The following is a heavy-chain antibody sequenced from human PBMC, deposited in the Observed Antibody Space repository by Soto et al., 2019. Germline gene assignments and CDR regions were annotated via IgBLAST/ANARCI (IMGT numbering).Heavy chain of an antibody. CDR2: IYTSGST. Sequence: LSLTFTVSGGSISSYYWSWIRQPAGKGLEWIGRIYTSGSTNYNPSLKSRVTMSVDTSKNQFSLKLSSVTAADTAVYYCARDSNMVRGVTATWGAFDIWGQGTMVTVSS. CDR1: GGSISSYY. V-gene: IGHV4-4*07. CDR3: ARDSNMVRGVTATWGAFDI. D-gene: IGHD3-10*01. J-gene: IGHJ3*02.